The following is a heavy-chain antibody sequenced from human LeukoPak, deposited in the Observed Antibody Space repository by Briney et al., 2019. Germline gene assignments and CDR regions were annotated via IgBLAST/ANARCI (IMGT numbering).Heavy chain of an antibody. Sequence: GGSLRLSCAASGFXFSDYSISWIRQAPGKGQEWVSYISTHSTYTHYADSMRGRFTISRDNAKNSLYLQMNSLRAEDTAVYYCATYYYASGSSDWGQGTLVTVSS. CDR1: GFXFSDYS. CDR3: ATYYYASGSSD. D-gene: IGHD3-10*01. CDR2: ISTHSTYT. V-gene: IGHV3-11*03. J-gene: IGHJ4*02.